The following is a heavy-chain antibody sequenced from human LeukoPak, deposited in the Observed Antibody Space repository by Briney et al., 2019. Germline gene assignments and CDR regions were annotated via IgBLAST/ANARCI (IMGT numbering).Heavy chain of an antibody. CDR3: ARDLVGYPRWFDP. V-gene: IGHV3-21*01. D-gene: IGHD2-8*02. CDR1: GFTFSSYS. CDR2: ISSSSSYI. J-gene: IGHJ5*02. Sequence: GGSPRLSCAASGFTFSSYSMNWVRQAPGKGLEWVSSISSSSSYIYYADSVKGRFTISRDNAKNSLYLQMNSLRAEDTAVYYCARDLVGYPRWFDPWGQGTLVTVSS.